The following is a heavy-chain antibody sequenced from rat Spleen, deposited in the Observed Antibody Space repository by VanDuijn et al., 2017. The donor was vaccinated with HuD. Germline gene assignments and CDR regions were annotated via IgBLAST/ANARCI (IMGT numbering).Heavy chain of an antibody. Sequence: EVQLVESGGGLVQPGRSLKLSCAASGFIFSDYAMAWIRQAPGKGLEWVASITNTGGSIYYPDSVKGRFTISRDNAQNTLDLQMNSLRSEDTATYYCTRVYSRYQYYFDYGGQGVMVTVSS. CDR3: TRVYSRYQYYFDY. CDR1: GFIFSDYA. V-gene: IGHV5-31*01. D-gene: IGHD1-2*01. CDR2: ITNTGGSI. J-gene: IGHJ2*01.